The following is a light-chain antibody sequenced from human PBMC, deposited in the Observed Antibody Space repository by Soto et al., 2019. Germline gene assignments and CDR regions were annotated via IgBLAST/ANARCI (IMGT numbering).Light chain of an antibody. CDR3: QQFNNWPPWT. V-gene: IGKV3D-20*02. Sequence: EIVLTQSPGTLSLSPGERATLSCRASQSISSSSLAWYQQRPGQAPRLLIYVASSRATGIPDRFSGSGSGTEFTLTISGLQSDDFAVYYCQQFNNWPPWTFGQGTKVDI. J-gene: IGKJ1*01. CDR2: VAS. CDR1: QSISSSS.